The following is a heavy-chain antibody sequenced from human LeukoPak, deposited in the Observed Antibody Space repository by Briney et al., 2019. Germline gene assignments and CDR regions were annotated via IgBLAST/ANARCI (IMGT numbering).Heavy chain of an antibody. D-gene: IGHD2/OR15-2a*01. V-gene: IGHV3-30*04. CDR1: GFTFSDYA. CDR3: ARNKPITAFFGMNV. J-gene: IGHJ6*02. CDR2: IAYGGTNE. Sequence: PGGSLRLSCAASGFTFSDYAMHWVRQAPGKGLEWVAVIAYGGTNEYHADSVKGRFTISRDNSKNTLYLQMSSLRPEDTAVYYCARNKPITAFFGMNVWGQGTTVTVSS.